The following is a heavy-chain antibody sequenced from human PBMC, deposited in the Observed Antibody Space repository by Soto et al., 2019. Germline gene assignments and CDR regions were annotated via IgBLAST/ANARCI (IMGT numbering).Heavy chain of an antibody. CDR1: GDSISSYY. D-gene: IGHD2-15*01. J-gene: IGHJ4*02. V-gene: IGHV4-59*07. CDR2: IYYSGRT. CDR3: ARGHLGITTTGTWYDFDY. Sequence: SDTLSLTCTVSGDSISSYYWTWIRQPPGKGLEYIGYIYYSGRTYYNPSLKSRVTISVDTSKNQFSLKLSSVTAADTAVYYCARGHLGITTTGTWYDFDYWGQGTLVTVSS.